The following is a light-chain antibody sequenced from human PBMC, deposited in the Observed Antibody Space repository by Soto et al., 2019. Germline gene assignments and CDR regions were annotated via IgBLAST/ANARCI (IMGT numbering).Light chain of an antibody. Sequence: DIQLTQSPSTLSASVGDRVTITCRASQSIAIWLAWYQQKPGKAPNLLIYDASTVESGVPTRFSGSRSGTEFTLTISSRQPDDFATYYCQQYNSYSWTFGQGTKVEIK. CDR1: QSIAIW. CDR3: QQYNSYSWT. J-gene: IGKJ1*01. CDR2: DAS. V-gene: IGKV1-5*01.